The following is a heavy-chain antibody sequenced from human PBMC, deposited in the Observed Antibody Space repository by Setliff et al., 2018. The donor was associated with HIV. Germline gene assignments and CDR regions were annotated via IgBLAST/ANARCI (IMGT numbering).Heavy chain of an antibody. Sequence: PSETLSLTCTVSGGSISSDYWSWIRQPPGKGLEWIGEINHSGSTNYNPSLKSRVTMSVDTSKNQFSLKLSSVTAADTAVYYCARGGGYDRSGYYPFDYWGQGTPVTVSS. V-gene: IGHV4-34*01. CDR3: ARGGGYDRSGYYPFDY. D-gene: IGHD3-22*01. CDR2: INHSGST. CDR1: GGSISSDY. J-gene: IGHJ4*02.